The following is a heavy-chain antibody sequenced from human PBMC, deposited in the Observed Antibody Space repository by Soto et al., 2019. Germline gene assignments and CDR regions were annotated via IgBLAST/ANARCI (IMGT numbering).Heavy chain of an antibody. CDR2: ISWNSGSI. CDR3: AKVYSNYDGSFDY. J-gene: IGHJ4*02. CDR1: GFTFDDYA. V-gene: IGHV3-9*01. Sequence: GGSLRLSCAASGFTFDDYAMHWVRQAPGKGLEWVSGISWNSGSIGYADSVKGRFTISRDNAKNSLYLQMNSLRAEDTALYYCAKVYSNYDGSFDYWGQGTLVTVSS. D-gene: IGHD4-4*01.